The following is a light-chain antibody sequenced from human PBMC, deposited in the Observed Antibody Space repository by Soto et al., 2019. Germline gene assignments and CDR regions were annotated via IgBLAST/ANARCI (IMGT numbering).Light chain of an antibody. CDR3: QQYNSYPT. V-gene: IGKV1-5*03. J-gene: IGKJ1*01. CDR2: KAS. Sequence: DIQMTQSPSTLSASVGDRVTITCRASQSISSWLAWYQQKPGKAPKLLIYKASSLESGVPSRFSGSGSGTEXTLTISSLQPDDFATYYCQQYNSYPTFGQGTKVEIK. CDR1: QSISSW.